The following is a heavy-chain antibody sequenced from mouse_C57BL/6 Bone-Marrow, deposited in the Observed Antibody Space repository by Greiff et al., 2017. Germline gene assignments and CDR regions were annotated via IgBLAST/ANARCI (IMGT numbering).Heavy chain of an antibody. CDR2: IPPNSGST. Sequence: VQLQQPGAELVKPGASVKLSCKASGYTFTSYWMNWVKQRTGQGLEWIGMIPPNSGSTNYNEKFKIKATLTVDKSSTTAYMQLSSLTSEDSAVYYCARPFYYTWFAYWGQGTLVTVSA. J-gene: IGHJ3*01. CDR3: ARPFYYTWFAY. CDR1: GYTFTSYW. D-gene: IGHD2-1*01. V-gene: IGHV1-64*01.